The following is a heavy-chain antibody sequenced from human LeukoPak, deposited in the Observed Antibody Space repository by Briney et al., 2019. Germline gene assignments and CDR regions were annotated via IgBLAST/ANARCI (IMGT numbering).Heavy chain of an antibody. CDR2: SSAHNGDT. D-gene: IGHD2-15*01. V-gene: IGHV1-18*01. Sequence: ASVKVSCKASGFTFTSYGISWVRQAPGQGLEGMGWSSAHNGDTNYAQNIQGRVTMTTDTSTTTAYMELSSLRSDDTAVYYCAREAYCSGGSCYPGALDTWGQGTMVTVSS. J-gene: IGHJ3*02. CDR3: AREAYCSGGSCYPGALDT. CDR1: GFTFTSYG.